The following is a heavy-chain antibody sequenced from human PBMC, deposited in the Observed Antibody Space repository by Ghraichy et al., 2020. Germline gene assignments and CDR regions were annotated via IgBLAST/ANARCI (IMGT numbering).Heavy chain of an antibody. CDR1: GFTFSSSA. D-gene: IGHD1-14*01. CDR3: ARDTRSLFDY. V-gene: IGHV3-23*01. Sequence: GGSLRLSCTASGFTFSSSAISWVRQAPGKGLEWVSAISGSGGSTYYADSVKGRFTISRDNSKNSLYLQMNSLRDEDTAVYYCARDTRSLFDYWSQGALVTVSS. CDR2: ISGSGGST. J-gene: IGHJ4*02.